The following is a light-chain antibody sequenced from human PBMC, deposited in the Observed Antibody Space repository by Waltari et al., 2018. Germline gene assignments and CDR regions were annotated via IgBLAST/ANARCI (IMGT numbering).Light chain of an antibody. CDR2: EVS. V-gene: IGLV2-14*01. CDR1: SSDVGGYNY. J-gene: IGLJ3*02. Sequence: QSALTQPASVSGSPGQSITISCTGTSSDVGGYNYVSWYQQHPGKAPKLMISEVSNRPSGVSNRVSGSKSGNTASLTISGLQAEDEADYYCSSYTSISTVVFGGGTKVTVL. CDR3: SSYTSISTVV.